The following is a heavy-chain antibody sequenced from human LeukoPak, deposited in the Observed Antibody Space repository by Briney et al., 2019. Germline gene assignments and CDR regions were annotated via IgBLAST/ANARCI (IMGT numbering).Heavy chain of an antibody. V-gene: IGHV3-23*01. CDR2: ISRSGENT. CDR1: GFIFSSYA. J-gene: IGHJ4*02. CDR3: ARVTYGSGTYGAFDY. D-gene: IGHD3-10*01. Sequence: GGSLRLSCAASGFIFSSYAMSWVRQAPGKGLEWVSAISRSGENTYYADSVKGRFTISRDNSNNTLYLQMNSLRAEDTAVYYCARVTYGSGTYGAFDYWGQGTLVTVSS.